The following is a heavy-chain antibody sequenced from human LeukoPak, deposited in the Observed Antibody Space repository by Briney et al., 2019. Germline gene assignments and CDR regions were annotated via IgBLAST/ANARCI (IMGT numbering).Heavy chain of an antibody. D-gene: IGHD3-10*01. Sequence: SETLSLTCTVSGGSPTSYYWSWIRRSPGKGLEYIGYIHLSGSTRYNPSLTSRVTLSMDTSKNQFSLKLNSVTAADTAIYYCARLGFGDLLSHYYYYIDVWGKGTTVTVSS. CDR1: GGSPTSYY. CDR2: IHLSGST. CDR3: ARLGFGDLLSHYYYYIDV. J-gene: IGHJ6*03. V-gene: IGHV4-59*01.